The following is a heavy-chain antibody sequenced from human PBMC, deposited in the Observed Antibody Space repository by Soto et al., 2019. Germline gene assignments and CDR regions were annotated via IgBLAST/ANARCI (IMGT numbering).Heavy chain of an antibody. CDR2: IYPGDSDT. D-gene: IGHD1-26*01. Sequence: LGQSLKISCKASGYSFTSYWIGWVSQMPGKGLEWMGIIYPGDSDTIYSPSFQGQVTISADKSISTAYLQWNSLKASDTAMYYCARPPYSASYYYFDQWGQGTPVTVSS. CDR3: ARPPYSASYYYFDQ. J-gene: IGHJ4*02. V-gene: IGHV5-51*01. CDR1: GYSFTSYW.